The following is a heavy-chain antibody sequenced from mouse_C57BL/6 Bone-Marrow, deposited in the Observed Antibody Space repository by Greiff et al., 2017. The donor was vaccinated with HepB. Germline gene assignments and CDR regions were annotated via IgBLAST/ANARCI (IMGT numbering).Heavy chain of an antibody. CDR3: ACTIVGYFDV. CDR1: GFTFSSYA. Sequence: VQLQQSGGGLVKPGGSLKLSCAASGFTFSSYAISWVRQTPEKRLEWVATISDGGSYTYYPDNVKGRFTISRDNAKNNLYLQMSHLKSEDTAMYYCACTIVGYFDVWGSGATVTVST. V-gene: IGHV5-4*01. D-gene: IGHD2-12*01. J-gene: IGHJ1*01. CDR2: ISDGGSYT.